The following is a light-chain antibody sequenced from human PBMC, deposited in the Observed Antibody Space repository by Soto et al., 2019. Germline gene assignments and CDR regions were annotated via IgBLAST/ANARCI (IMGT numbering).Light chain of an antibody. CDR3: QQLFDSPIT. V-gene: IGKV1-12*01. CDR2: AAS. CDR1: QGITSW. J-gene: IGKJ5*01. Sequence: DIQMTQSPSYVPASVGDRVTITCRASQGITSWLAWYQQKPGKAPKLLIYAASTLESGVPSRLSATVSGIEFSLTITSLQPEDFATYYCQQLFDSPITFGQGTRLEIK.